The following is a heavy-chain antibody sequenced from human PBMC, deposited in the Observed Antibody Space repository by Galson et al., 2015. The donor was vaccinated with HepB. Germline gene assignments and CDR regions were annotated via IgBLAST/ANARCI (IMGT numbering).Heavy chain of an antibody. CDR2: ISYDGSNK. J-gene: IGHJ6*02. CDR1: GSTFSSFG. D-gene: IGHD2-8*01. V-gene: IGHV3-30*18. Sequence: SLRLSCAASGSTFSSFGMHWVRQAPGKGLEWVAVISYDGSNKYYADSVKGRFTISRDNSKNTLYLQMNSLRAEDTAVYYCAKDVIYCTNGGCYFGYYYYYGMDVWGQGTTVTVSS. CDR3: AKDVIYCTNGGCYFGYYYYYGMDV.